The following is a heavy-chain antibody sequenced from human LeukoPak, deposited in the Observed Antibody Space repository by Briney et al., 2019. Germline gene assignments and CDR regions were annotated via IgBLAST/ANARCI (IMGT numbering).Heavy chain of an antibody. Sequence: RGSLRLSCAASGFTFSSYAMSWVRQAPGEGLEWVSAISASAGSTYYADSVKGRFTISRDNSKSTLYLQMDSLRAEDTAVYYCAKVGSGWYSYSDYWGQGTLVTVSS. V-gene: IGHV3-23*01. CDR2: ISASAGST. CDR3: AKVGSGWYSYSDY. J-gene: IGHJ4*02. CDR1: GFTFSSYA. D-gene: IGHD6-19*01.